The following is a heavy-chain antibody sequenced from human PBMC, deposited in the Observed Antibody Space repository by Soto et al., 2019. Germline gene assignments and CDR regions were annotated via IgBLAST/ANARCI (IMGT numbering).Heavy chain of an antibody. J-gene: IGHJ4*02. V-gene: IGHV3-23*01. CDR1: GFTFSFYA. CDR3: AKDLGGDMLFPVFND. D-gene: IGHD3-9*01. CDR2: IGSSGGRT. Sequence: PGGSLRLSCAASGFTFSFYAMSWVRQAPGKGLEWVSGIGSSGGRTDYADSVRGRFTISRDNSKKTLYLQLSSLRAEDTAVYYCAKDLGGDMLFPVFNDWGQGTPVTVSS.